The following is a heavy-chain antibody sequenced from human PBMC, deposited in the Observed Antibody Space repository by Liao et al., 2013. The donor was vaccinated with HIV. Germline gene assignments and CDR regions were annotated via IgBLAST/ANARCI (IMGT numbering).Heavy chain of an antibody. D-gene: IGHD3-3*01. CDR1: GSAISRYY. CDR3: ARVRTIFGVVSTHWYFDL. Sequence: QVQLQQWGAGLVKPSQTLSLTCTVSGSAISRYYWTWMRQPPGQGLEWIGNIDYTGITKYNPSLTSRVTISVDTSNNQFSLNMSSLTSADTAVYYCARVRTIFGVVSTHWYFDLWGRGTLVTVSS. J-gene: IGHJ2*01. CDR2: IDYTGIT. V-gene: IGHV4-59*01.